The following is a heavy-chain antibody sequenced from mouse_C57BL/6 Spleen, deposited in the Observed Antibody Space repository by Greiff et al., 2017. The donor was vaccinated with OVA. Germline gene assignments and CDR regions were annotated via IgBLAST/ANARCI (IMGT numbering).Heavy chain of an antibody. CDR3: VSPSSSWFAY. V-gene: IGHV10-1*01. Sequence: VQLKESGGGLVQPKGSLKLSCAASGFSFNTYAMNWVRQAPGKGLEWVARIRSKSNNYATYYADSVKDRFTISRDDSESMLYLQMNNLKTEDTAMYYCVSPSSSWFAYWGQGTLVTVSA. CDR2: IRSKSNNYAT. CDR1: GFSFNTYA. D-gene: IGHD1-1*01. J-gene: IGHJ3*01.